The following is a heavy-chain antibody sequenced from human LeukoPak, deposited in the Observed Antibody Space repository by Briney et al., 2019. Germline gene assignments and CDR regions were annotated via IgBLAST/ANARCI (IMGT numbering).Heavy chain of an antibody. D-gene: IGHD6-13*01. Sequence: GGSLRLSCAASGFSFSHYWMHWVRQDPGMGLVWVSRINTDGATTTYADSVKGRFTVSRDNSKNTLDLQMNSLRAEDTAAYYCAKGWYGDTFDIWGQGTMVTVSS. CDR1: GFSFSHYW. CDR2: INTDGATT. CDR3: AKGWYGDTFDI. J-gene: IGHJ3*02. V-gene: IGHV3-74*01.